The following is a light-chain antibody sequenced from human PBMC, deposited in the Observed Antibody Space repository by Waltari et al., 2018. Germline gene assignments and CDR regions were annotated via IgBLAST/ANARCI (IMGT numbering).Light chain of an antibody. Sequence: QSALTQPPSASGSPGQSVTIPCTGTSSDVGGYKYVSWYQQYPGKAPQLIIYEVTNRPSGVPERLSGSKSGNTASLTVAGLLPEDEAAYYCTSYAGSNNPVMFGGGTKLTVL. CDR1: SSDVGGYKY. V-gene: IGLV2-8*01. CDR2: EVT. CDR3: TSYAGSNNPVM. J-gene: IGLJ3*02.